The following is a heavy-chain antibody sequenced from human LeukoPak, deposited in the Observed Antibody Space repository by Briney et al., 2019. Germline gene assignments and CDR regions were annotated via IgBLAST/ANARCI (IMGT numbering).Heavy chain of an antibody. V-gene: IGHV3-48*02. CDR2: INHDAEMI. D-gene: IGHD3/OR15-3a*01. J-gene: IGHJ4*02. CDR1: GFPPASYV. Sequence: RRSLRLSCEVSGFPPASYVMSWVRHAPGKGLEWIAYINHDAEMIFYPDFVKGRFTIARDNAKKSLYLEMNALRYEDTAIYYCARDQDCAFDCWGQGTLVTVSS. CDR3: ARDQDCAFDC.